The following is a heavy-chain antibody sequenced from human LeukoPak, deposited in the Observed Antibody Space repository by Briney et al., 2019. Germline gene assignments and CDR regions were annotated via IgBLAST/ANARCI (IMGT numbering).Heavy chain of an antibody. J-gene: IGHJ4*02. D-gene: IGHD3-22*01. Sequence: GGSLRLSCAASGFTFSSYAMNWVRQAPGKGLEWVSVISGSGGSTYYADSVKGRFTISRDNSKNTLYLQMNSLTAEGTAVYYCAKEGGRIAIILDPYYFNYWGQGTLVTVSS. V-gene: IGHV3-23*01. CDR1: GFTFSSYA. CDR2: ISGSGGST. CDR3: AKEGGRIAIILDPYYFNY.